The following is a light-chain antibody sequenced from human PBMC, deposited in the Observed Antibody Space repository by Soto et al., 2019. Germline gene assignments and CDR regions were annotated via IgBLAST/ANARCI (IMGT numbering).Light chain of an antibody. Sequence: EIVLTQSPGTLSLSPGERATLSCRASQSVSSSYLAWYQQKPGQAPRLLIYGTSRRATGVPDRFSGSGSGTEFLLSISRLEPEDFPVYYCQQYDRSPRTFGQGTKVEIK. CDR2: GTS. CDR3: QQYDRSPRT. J-gene: IGKJ1*01. V-gene: IGKV3-20*01. CDR1: QSVSSSY.